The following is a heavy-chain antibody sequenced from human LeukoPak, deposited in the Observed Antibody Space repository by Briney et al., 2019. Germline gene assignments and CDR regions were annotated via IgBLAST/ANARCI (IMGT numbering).Heavy chain of an antibody. J-gene: IGHJ4*02. CDR3: ARGGLRYFDWLSTYYFDY. Sequence: SRVTISVDTSKNQFSLKLSSVTAADTAAYYCARGGLRYFDWLSTYYFDYWGQGTLVTVS. D-gene: IGHD3-9*01. V-gene: IGHV4-34*01.